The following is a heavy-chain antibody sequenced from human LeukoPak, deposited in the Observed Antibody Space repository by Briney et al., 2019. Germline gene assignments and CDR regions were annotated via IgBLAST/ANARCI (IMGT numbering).Heavy chain of an antibody. CDR2: ISSSSSYI. J-gene: IGHJ4*02. D-gene: IGHD5-12*01. V-gene: IGHV3-21*01. CDR1: GFTFSSYS. Sequence: PGGSLRLSCAASGFTFSSYSMNWVRQAPGKGLEWVSSISSSSSYIYYADSVKGRFTISRDNAKNSLYLQMNSLRAEDTAVYYCARGGCCGYGFDYWGQGTLDTVSS. CDR3: ARGGCCGYGFDY.